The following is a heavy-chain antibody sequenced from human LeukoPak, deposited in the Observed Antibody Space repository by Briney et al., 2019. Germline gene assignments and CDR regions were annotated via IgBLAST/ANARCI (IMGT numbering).Heavy chain of an antibody. CDR1: GFTFDDYG. CDR3: ARAREDFWSGYYTGYYYYYMDV. Sequence: GGSLRLSCAASGFTFDDYGMSWVRQAPGKGLGWVSGINWNGGSTGYADSVKGRFTISRDNAKNSLYLQMNSLRAEDTALYYCARAREDFWSGYYTGYYYYYMDVWGKGTTVTVSS. D-gene: IGHD3-3*01. V-gene: IGHV3-20*04. J-gene: IGHJ6*03. CDR2: INWNGGST.